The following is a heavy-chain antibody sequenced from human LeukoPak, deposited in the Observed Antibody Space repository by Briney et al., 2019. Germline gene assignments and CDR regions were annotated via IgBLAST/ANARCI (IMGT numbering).Heavy chain of an antibody. CDR2: MNPNSGNT. Sequence: ASVKVSCKASGYTFTSCDINWVRQATGEGLEWMGWMNPNSGNTGYAQKFQSRVTITRNTSISTAYMELSSLRSEDTAVYYCARLYYDFWSGDAFDIWGQGTMVTVSS. D-gene: IGHD3-3*01. CDR3: ARLYYDFWSGDAFDI. V-gene: IGHV1-8*03. CDR1: GYTFTSCD. J-gene: IGHJ3*02.